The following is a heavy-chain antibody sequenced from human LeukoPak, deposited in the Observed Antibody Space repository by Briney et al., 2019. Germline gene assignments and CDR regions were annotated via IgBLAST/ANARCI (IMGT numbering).Heavy chain of an antibody. CDR1: GFTFSSHG. D-gene: IGHD5-18*01. Sequence: GGSLRLSCAASGFTFSSHGMHWVRQAPGKGLEWVSAISGSGGSTYYADSVKGRFTISRDNSKNTLYLQMNSLRAEDTAVYYCAKESGYSYGSLFDYWGQGTLVTVSS. V-gene: IGHV3-23*01. CDR2: ISGSGGST. CDR3: AKESGYSYGSLFDY. J-gene: IGHJ4*02.